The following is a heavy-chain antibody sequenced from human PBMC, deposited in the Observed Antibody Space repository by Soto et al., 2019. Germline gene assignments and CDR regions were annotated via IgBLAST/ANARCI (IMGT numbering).Heavy chain of an antibody. Sequence: KVSCKASGYTFTGYYMHWVRQAPGQGLEWMGWINPNSGGTNYAQKFQGRVTMTRDTSISTAYMELSRLRSDDTAVYYCARDLTFVRKWELRDLVDYWGQGTLVTVSS. CDR3: ARDLTFVRKWELRDLVDY. J-gene: IGHJ4*02. CDR1: GYTFTGYY. D-gene: IGHD1-26*01. CDR2: INPNSGGT. V-gene: IGHV1-2*02.